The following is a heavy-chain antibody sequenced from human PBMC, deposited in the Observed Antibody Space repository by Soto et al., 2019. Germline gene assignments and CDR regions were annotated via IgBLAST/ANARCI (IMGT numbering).Heavy chain of an antibody. Sequence: TLSLTCAVSGGSISSGGYSWSWIRQPPGKGLEWIGYIYHSGSTYYNPSLKSRVTISVDRSKNQFSLKLSSVTAADTAVYYCARSFYYDSSGGKRDWFDPWGQGTLVTVSS. CDR1: GGSISSGGYS. D-gene: IGHD3-22*01. V-gene: IGHV4-30-2*01. J-gene: IGHJ5*02. CDR2: IYHSGST. CDR3: ARSFYYDSSGGKRDWFDP.